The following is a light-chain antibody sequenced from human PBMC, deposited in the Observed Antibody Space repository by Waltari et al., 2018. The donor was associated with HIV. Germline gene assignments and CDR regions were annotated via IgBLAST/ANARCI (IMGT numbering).Light chain of an antibody. J-gene: IGLJ3*02. V-gene: IGLV1-51*01. CDR2: DNT. Sequence: QSVLTQPPSVSAAPGQRVTISCSGGSSNIGNNLLSWYQQLPGTAPKLLIFDNTKRPSGIPDRFSASKSGTSGTLDIAGLQTEDEGHYHCGTRDSSLHNWVFGGGTRLTVL. CDR3: GTRDSSLHNWV. CDR1: SSNIGNNL.